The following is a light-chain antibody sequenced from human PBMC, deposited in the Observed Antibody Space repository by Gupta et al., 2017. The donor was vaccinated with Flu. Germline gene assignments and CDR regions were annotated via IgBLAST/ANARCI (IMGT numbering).Light chain of an antibody. CDR3: QSYDSSLTGRQV. V-gene: IGLV1-40*01. CDR1: NIGAGYD. J-gene: IGLJ3*02. CDR2: GNK. Sequence: NIGAGYDVHWYQQFPGTAPKLLIYGNKNRPSGVPDRFSASKSGTSASLAITGLQTEDEADYYCQSYDSSLTGRQVFGGGTKLTVL.